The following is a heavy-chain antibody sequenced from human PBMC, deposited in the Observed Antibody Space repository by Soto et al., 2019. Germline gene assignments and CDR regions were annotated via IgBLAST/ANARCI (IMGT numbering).Heavy chain of an antibody. CDR2: LIPLFGTT. J-gene: IGHJ4*02. CDR3: ARGPNWGYRFDA. Sequence: QVQLVQSGAEVRKPGSSVKVSCEASGGTFSGHAISWVRQAPGQGPEWMGGLIPLFGTTQHAQRFQGRLTITADKSTTTAYIALTSLRFEDTALYYCARGPNWGYRFDAWGQGTLVTVSS. D-gene: IGHD7-27*01. CDR1: GGTFSGHA. V-gene: IGHV1-69*06.